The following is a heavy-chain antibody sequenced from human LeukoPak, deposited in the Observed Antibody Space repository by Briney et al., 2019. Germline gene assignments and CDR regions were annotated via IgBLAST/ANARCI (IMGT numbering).Heavy chain of an antibody. CDR1: GFTFSSYA. CDR3: AKAAYGDYVNWFDP. CDR2: ISYDGSNT. Sequence: GGSLRLSCAASGFTFSSYAMHWVRQAPGKGLEWVAVISYDGSNTYYAHSVRGRFTISRDNSKDTLYLQMNSLRAEDTALYYCAKAAYGDYVNWFDPWGQGTLVTVSS. J-gene: IGHJ5*02. D-gene: IGHD4-17*01. V-gene: IGHV3-30*18.